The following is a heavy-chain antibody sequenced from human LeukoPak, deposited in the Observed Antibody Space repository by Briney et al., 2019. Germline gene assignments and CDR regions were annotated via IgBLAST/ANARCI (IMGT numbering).Heavy chain of an antibody. V-gene: IGHV4-39*07. CDR2: IYYSGST. D-gene: IGHD4-11*01. J-gene: IGHJ4*02. CDR3: ARGGDTVTTPAPLDY. CDR1: GGSISSSSYY. Sequence: PSETLSLTCTVSGGSISSSSYYWGWIRQPPGKGLEWIGSIYYSGSTYYNPSLKSRVTISVDTSKNQFSLKLSSVTAADTAVYYCARGGDTVTTPAPLDYWGQGTLVTVSS.